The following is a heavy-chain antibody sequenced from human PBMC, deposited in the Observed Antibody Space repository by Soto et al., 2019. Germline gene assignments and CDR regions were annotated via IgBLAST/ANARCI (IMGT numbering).Heavy chain of an antibody. V-gene: IGHV3-30-3*01. J-gene: IGHJ6*02. Sequence: QVQLVESGGGVVQPGRSLRLSCAASGFAFNNYSMHWVRQAPGKGLEWVAIMSMDGSNKYYADSVKGRFTISRDNSKDILYLQMSSLRPEDTAVYFCARDRVPYVYFYYGMDVWGQGATVTVSS. CDR1: GFAFNNYS. CDR2: MSMDGSNK. CDR3: ARDRVPYVYFYYGMDV. D-gene: IGHD3-10*02.